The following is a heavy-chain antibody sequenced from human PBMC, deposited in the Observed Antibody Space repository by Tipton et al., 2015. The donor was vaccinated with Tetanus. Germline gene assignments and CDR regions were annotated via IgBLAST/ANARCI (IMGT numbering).Heavy chain of an antibody. D-gene: IGHD2-15*01. CDR2: IYHSGST. CDR3: ARDRHYCRSGNCYQVWFAP. Sequence: TLSLTCTVSGGSISNTGDYWGWIRQHPGKGLEWIAYIYHSGSTYYNPSLRSRLSISVDTSKNQFSLRLSSVTTADTAVHYCARDRHYCRSGNCYQVWFAPWGQGTLITVSS. J-gene: IGHJ5*02. CDR1: GGSISNTGDY. V-gene: IGHV4-31*03.